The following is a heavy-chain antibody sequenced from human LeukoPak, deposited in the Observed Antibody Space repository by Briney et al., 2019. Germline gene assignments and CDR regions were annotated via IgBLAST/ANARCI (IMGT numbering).Heavy chain of an antibody. D-gene: IGHD3-9*01. CDR2: IYYSGST. V-gene: IGHV4-59*01. CDR3: ARDPRYFDWPVLDY. J-gene: IGHJ4*02. CDR1: GGSISGYY. Sequence: SETLSLTCTVSGGSISGYYWSWIRQPPGKGLEWIGYIYYSGSTNYNPSLKSRVTISVDTSKNQFSLKLSSVTAADTAVYYCARDPRYFDWPVLDYWGQGTLVTVSS.